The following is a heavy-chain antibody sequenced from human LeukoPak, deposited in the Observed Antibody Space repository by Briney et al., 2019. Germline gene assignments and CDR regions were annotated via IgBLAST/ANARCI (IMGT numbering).Heavy chain of an antibody. CDR2: IYTSGST. CDR3: ARVLGGFDDFWSGYTHAFDI. D-gene: IGHD3-3*01. J-gene: IGHJ3*02. V-gene: IGHV4-4*07. Sequence: KPSETLSLTCTVSGGSISSYYWSWIRQPAGKGLEWIGRIYTSGSTNYNPSLKSRVTMSVDTSKNQFSLKLSSVTAAATAVYYCARVLGGFDDFWSGYTHAFDIWGQGTMVTVSS. CDR1: GGSISSYY.